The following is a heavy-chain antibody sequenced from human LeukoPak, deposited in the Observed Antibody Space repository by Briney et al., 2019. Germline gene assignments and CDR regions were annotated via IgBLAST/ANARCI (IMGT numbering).Heavy chain of an antibody. CDR3: ARDKSEKTHWFGP. CDR2: IYSGGST. V-gene: IGHV3-66*01. Sequence: GGSLRLSCAASGFTVSSNYMSWVRQAPGKGLEWVSVIYSGGSTYYADSVKGRFTISRDNSKNTLYLQMNSLRAEDMAVYYCARDKSEKTHWFGPWGQGTLVTVSS. CDR1: GFTVSSNY. J-gene: IGHJ5*02.